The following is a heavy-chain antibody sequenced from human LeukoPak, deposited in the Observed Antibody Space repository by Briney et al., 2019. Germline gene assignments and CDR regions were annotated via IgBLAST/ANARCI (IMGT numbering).Heavy chain of an antibody. J-gene: IGHJ4*02. CDR3: ARVSGSGSLYYFDY. V-gene: IGHV1-2*02. CDR2: INPHSGGT. Sequence: GASVKVSCKASGYTFTDYFLHWVRQAPGQGLEWMGWINPHSGGTNYAQNFQGRVTMTRDTSISTAYMELTRLRSDDTAVYYCARVSGSGSLYYFDYWGQGTLVTVSS. D-gene: IGHD3-10*01. CDR1: GYTFTDYF.